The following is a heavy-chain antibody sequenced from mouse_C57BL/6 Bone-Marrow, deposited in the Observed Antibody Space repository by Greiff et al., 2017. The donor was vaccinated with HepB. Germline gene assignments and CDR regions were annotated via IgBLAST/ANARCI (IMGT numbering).Heavy chain of an antibody. D-gene: IGHD2-3*01. Sequence: VQLQQSGAELARPGASVKLSCKASGYTFTNYGISWVKQRTGQGLEWIGEIYPRSGNTYYNEKFKGKATLTADKSSSTAYMELRSLTSEDSAVYFCARFYDGYSPFDYWGQGTTLTVSS. CDR2: IYPRSGNT. J-gene: IGHJ2*01. V-gene: IGHV1-81*01. CDR3: ARFYDGYSPFDY. CDR1: GYTFTNYG.